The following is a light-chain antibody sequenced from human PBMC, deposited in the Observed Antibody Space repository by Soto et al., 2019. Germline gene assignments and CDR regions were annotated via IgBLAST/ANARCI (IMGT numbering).Light chain of an antibody. V-gene: IGLV2-14*03. CDR3: SSYTNTSTLV. J-gene: IGLJ1*01. CDR2: EVS. CDR1: SSDLGAYKY. Sequence: SVLTQPASVSGSPGQSIKISCAGTSSDLGAYKYVSWYQQHPDKAPQLILYEVSRRPSGVSNRFSGSKSGNTASLTISGLLAEDEADYSCSSYTNTSTLVFGTASKVTVL.